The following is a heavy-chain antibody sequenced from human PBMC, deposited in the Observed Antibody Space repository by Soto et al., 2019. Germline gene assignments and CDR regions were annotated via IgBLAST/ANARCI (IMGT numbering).Heavy chain of an antibody. J-gene: IGHJ4*02. CDR2: IYYSGST. V-gene: IGHV4-31*03. D-gene: IGHD3-10*01. Sequence: QVQLQESGPGLVKPSQTLSLTCTVSGGSINSDGYYWNWIRQHPGKGLEWIGYIYYSGSTNYNPSLKSRIIISVDTSTNQFSLKLNSVTAADTAIYYCARSRVSLVRGVIITWGQGTLVTVSS. CDR3: ARSRVSLVRGVIIT. CDR1: GGSINSDGYY.